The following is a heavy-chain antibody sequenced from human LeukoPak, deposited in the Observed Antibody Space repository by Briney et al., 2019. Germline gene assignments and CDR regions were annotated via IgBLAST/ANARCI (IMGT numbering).Heavy chain of an antibody. J-gene: IGHJ4*02. Sequence: GGSLRLSCVVPGLTVSSNYMSWVRQAPGKGLEWVSVIYSGGTTNYADSVKGRFIVYRDNSKNTLYLQMNSLRAEDTAVYYCASKLTTGYWGQGTLVTVSS. CDR2: IYSGGTT. CDR3: ASKLTTGY. D-gene: IGHD4-17*01. V-gene: IGHV3-66*01. CDR1: GLTVSSNY.